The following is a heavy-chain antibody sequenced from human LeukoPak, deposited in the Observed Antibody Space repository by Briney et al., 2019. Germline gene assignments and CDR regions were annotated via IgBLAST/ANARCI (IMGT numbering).Heavy chain of an antibody. Sequence: RGSLRLSCAASGFTFSIYAMSWVRQAPRKGLEWVSAISGSGGSTYYTDSVKGRFTISRDNYKNTLYLQMNSLRAEDTAVYYCAKGTYYYGSGSHHFDYWGQGTLVTVSS. CDR1: GFTFSIYA. J-gene: IGHJ4*02. D-gene: IGHD3-10*01. CDR3: AKGTYYYGSGSHHFDY. V-gene: IGHV3-23*01. CDR2: ISGSGGST.